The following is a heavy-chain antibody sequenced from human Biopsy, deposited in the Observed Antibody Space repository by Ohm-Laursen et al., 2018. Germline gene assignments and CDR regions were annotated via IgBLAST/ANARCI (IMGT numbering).Heavy chain of an antibody. V-gene: IGHV4-34*01. D-gene: IGHD3-22*01. CDR3: VRGVNYYDPYHYYALDV. Sequence: SETLSLTCVVYGESFNGYYWSWIRQTPGKGLEWIGEINHSGRTNYNPSLKSRVTISVDTSKNQFSLKVRSVTAADTAVYYCVRGVNYYDPYHYYALDVWDQGTTVTVSS. J-gene: IGHJ6*02. CDR1: GESFNGYY. CDR2: INHSGRT.